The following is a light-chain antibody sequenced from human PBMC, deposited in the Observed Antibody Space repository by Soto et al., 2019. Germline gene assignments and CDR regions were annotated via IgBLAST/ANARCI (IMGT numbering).Light chain of an antibody. V-gene: IGKV1-5*01. Sequence: DTQMTQSPSTLSASVGDRVTITCRASQSISTWLAWYQQKPGKAPKLLIYDASSLESGVPSRFSGSGSGTEFTLTITSLQPEDFASYYCQQYNSYSTFGQGTKVDIK. CDR1: QSISTW. CDR3: QQYNSYST. CDR2: DAS. J-gene: IGKJ1*01.